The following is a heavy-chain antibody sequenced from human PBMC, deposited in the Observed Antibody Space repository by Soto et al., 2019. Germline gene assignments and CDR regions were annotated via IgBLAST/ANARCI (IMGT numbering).Heavy chain of an antibody. CDR2: TYYRSKWYN. Sequence: SHTLSLTFTISGDSVSSNSAAWNWIRQSPSRGLEWLGRTYYRSKWYNDYAVSVKSRITINPDTSKNQFSLQLNSVTPEDTAVYYCARDQLAAAGTWFDPWGQRNLVTVYS. D-gene: IGHD6-13*01. CDR3: ARDQLAAAGTWFDP. V-gene: IGHV6-1*01. J-gene: IGHJ5*02. CDR1: GDSVSSNSAA.